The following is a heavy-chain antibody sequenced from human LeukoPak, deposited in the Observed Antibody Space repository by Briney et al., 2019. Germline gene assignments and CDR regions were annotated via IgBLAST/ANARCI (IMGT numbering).Heavy chain of an antibody. CDR1: GDTFSSHA. Sequence: SVKVSCKASGDTFSSHAISWVRQAPGQGLEWMGRLIPILGIVNYAEKFLDRVTITADKSTNTAYMELSSLRSEDTAVYYCARGFSSDRYYYGMDVWGHGTTVTVSS. CDR3: ARGFSSDRYYYGMDV. V-gene: IGHV1-69*04. J-gene: IGHJ6*02. D-gene: IGHD3-22*01. CDR2: LIPILGIV.